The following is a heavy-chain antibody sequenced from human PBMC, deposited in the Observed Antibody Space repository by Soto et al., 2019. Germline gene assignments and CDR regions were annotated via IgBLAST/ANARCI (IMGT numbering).Heavy chain of an antibody. J-gene: IGHJ6*02. Sequence: XESLNISCKGSGCSFTSYWIGWVRQMPGKGLEWMGIIYPGDSDTRYSPSFQGQVTISADKSISTAYLQWSSLKASDTAMYYCARHYCSSTSCYPVYYYYYGMDVWGQGTTVTVSS. CDR3: ARHYCSSTSCYPVYYYYYGMDV. CDR1: GCSFTSYW. D-gene: IGHD2-2*01. CDR2: IYPGDSDT. V-gene: IGHV5-51*01.